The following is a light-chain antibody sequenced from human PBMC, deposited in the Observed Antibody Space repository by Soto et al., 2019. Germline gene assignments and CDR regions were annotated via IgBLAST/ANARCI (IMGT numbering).Light chain of an antibody. Sequence: EIVMTQSPATLSVSPGERATLSCRASQSVSSNLAWYQQKPDQAPRLLIYGASTRATDVPARFSGSGSGTEFTLTVSSLQSEDFAVYFCQQYNNMPPVTFGQGTKLEIK. J-gene: IGKJ2*01. CDR1: QSVSSN. CDR2: GAS. CDR3: QQYNNMPPVT. V-gene: IGKV3-15*01.